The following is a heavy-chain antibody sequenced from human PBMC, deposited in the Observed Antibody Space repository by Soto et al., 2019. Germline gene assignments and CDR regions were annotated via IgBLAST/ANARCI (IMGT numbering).Heavy chain of an antibody. V-gene: IGHV1-69*05. CDR3: ARPHAAMAWGYDY. J-gene: IGHJ4*02. CDR2: IIPIFGTA. Sequence: QVQLVQSGAEVKKPGSSVKVSCKASGGTFSSYAISWVRQAPGQGLEWMGGIIPIFGTANYAQKFQGRVTXTXDXXTSTAYMELSSLSSEDTAVYYCARPHAAMAWGYDYWGQGTLVTVSS. CDR1: GGTFSSYA. D-gene: IGHD5-18*01.